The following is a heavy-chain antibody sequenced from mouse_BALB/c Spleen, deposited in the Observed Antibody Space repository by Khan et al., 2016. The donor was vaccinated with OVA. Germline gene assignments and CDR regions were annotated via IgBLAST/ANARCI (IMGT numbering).Heavy chain of an antibody. CDR1: GYTFSSYW. J-gene: IGHJ2*01. D-gene: IGHD1-1*01. Sequence: QVQLQQPGAELMKPGASVKISCKATGYTFSSYWIAWVKQRPGHGLEWIGAILPGSGSTNYNEKFKGKATLTADTSSKPAYIQLSSLTSEDAAVDYCARRYYGSSYGFDYWGQGTTLTVSS. CDR3: ARRYYGSSYGFDY. CDR2: ILPGSGST. V-gene: IGHV1-9*01.